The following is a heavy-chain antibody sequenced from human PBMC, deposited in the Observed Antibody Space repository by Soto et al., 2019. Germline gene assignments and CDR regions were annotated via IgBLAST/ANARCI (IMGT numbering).Heavy chain of an antibody. CDR1: GFTVSSYA. CDR2: ISGSGGST. Sequence: PGGSLRLSGASSGFTVSSYAMSWVRQAAWKGLEWVSAISGSGGSTYYADSVKGRFTISRDNSKNTLYLQMNSLRAEDTAVYYCAKDLGYCSGGSCLFDVWGQGTTVTVSS. J-gene: IGHJ6*02. CDR3: AKDLGYCSGGSCLFDV. D-gene: IGHD2-15*01. V-gene: IGHV3-23*01.